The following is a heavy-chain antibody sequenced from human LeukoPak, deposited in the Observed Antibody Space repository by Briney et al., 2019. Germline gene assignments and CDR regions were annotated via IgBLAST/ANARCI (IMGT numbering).Heavy chain of an antibody. Sequence: SETLSLTCTVSGGSISSSSYYWGWIRQPPGKGLEWIGSTYYSGSTYYNPSLKSRVIISRDTSKNQFSLKLSSVTAADTAVYYCARRGGSPLGAFDIWGQGTMVTVSS. J-gene: IGHJ3*02. V-gene: IGHV4-39*07. D-gene: IGHD1-26*01. CDR3: ARRGGSPLGAFDI. CDR1: GGSISSSSYY. CDR2: TYYSGST.